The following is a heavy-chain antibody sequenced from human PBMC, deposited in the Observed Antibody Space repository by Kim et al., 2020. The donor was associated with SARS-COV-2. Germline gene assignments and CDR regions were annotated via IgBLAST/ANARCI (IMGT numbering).Heavy chain of an antibody. Sequence: YADSVKGRFTISRDNAKNSLYLQMNSLRAEDTAVYYCARDPDDGVPTPGYWGQGTLVTVSS. CDR3: ARDPDDGVPTPGY. V-gene: IGHV3-11*01. J-gene: IGHJ4*02. D-gene: IGHD2-8*01.